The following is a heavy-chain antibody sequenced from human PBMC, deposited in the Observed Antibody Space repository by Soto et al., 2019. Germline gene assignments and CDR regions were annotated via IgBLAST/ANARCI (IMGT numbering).Heavy chain of an antibody. CDR1: GFMFDDYA. CDR2: ISWNSNSI. Sequence: PGGSLRLSCEASGFMFDDYAMYWVRQAPGKGLEWVSGISWNSNSIVYADSVKGRFTISRDNAKNSLYLQMNSLKPEDTALYYCANSQSIASRPFAYWGQGTLVTVSS. CDR3: ANSQSIASRPFAY. D-gene: IGHD6-6*01. V-gene: IGHV3-9*01. J-gene: IGHJ4*02.